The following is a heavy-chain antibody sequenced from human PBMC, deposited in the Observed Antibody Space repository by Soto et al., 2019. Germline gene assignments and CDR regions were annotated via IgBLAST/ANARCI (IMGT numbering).Heavy chain of an antibody. D-gene: IGHD3-22*01. Sequence: PSETLSLTCTVSGGSMSGYYWSWIRQPPGKGLEWIGYAYYSGNTNYNSSLKSRVTISVDTSKNQFSLKLTSVTATDTAIYYCARGDSSGFYTSFHYWGQGTLVTVSS. CDR3: ARGDSSGFYTSFHY. V-gene: IGHV4-59*08. CDR2: AYYSGNT. J-gene: IGHJ4*02. CDR1: GGSMSGYY.